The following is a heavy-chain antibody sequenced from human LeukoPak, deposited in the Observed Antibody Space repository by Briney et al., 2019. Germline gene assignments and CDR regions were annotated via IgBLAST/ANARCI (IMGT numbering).Heavy chain of an antibody. V-gene: IGHV3-23*01. Sequence: GGSLRLSCAASGFPLSSHAMSWVRQAPGKGLEWVSATSSSDAGTYYADSVRGRFTISRDNYKNTLYLQMNSLRAEDTAVYYCARGSYYYDSSGYYYPFAYWGQGTLVTVSS. J-gene: IGHJ4*02. CDR3: ARGSYYYDSSGYYYPFAY. CDR2: TSSSDAGT. D-gene: IGHD3-22*01. CDR1: GFPLSSHA.